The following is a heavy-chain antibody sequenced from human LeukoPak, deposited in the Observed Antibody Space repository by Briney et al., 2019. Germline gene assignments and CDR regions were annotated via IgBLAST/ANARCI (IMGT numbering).Heavy chain of an antibody. Sequence: GASVKVSCKASGGTFSSYAISWVRQAPGQGLEWMGGIIPIFGTANYAQKFQGRVTITADKSTSTAYMELSSLRSEDTAVYYCARDPCYDSSLDAFDIWGQGTMVTVSS. V-gene: IGHV1-69*06. CDR1: GGTFSSYA. CDR3: ARDPCYDSSLDAFDI. J-gene: IGHJ3*02. CDR2: IIPIFGTA. D-gene: IGHD3-22*01.